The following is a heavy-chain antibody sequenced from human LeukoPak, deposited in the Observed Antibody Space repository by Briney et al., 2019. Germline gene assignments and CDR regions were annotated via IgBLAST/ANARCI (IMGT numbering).Heavy chain of an antibody. V-gene: IGHV3-30*02. D-gene: IGHD2-2*01. CDR2: IRNDGSII. CDR1: GFTFSSYG. CDR3: ARESIVVVPTTMDDASDI. J-gene: IGHJ3*02. Sequence: GGSLRLSCAASGFTFSSYGMHWIRQAPGKGLEWVAFIRNDGSIIYNADSVKGRFTISRDNSKNTLYLQMNSLRADDTAVYYCARESIVVVPTTMDDASDIWGQGTMVTVSS.